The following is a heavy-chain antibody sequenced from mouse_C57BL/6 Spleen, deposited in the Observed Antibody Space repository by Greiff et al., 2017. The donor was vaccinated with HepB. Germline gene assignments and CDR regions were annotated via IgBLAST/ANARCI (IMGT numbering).Heavy chain of an antibody. Sequence: EVKLMESGGDLVKPGGSLKLSCAASGFTFSSYGMSWVRQTPDKRLEWVATISSGGSYTYYPDSVKGRYTISRDNAKNTLYLQMSSLKSEDTAMYYCASSPPDYWGQGTTLTVSS. CDR1: GFTFSSYG. CDR3: ASSPPDY. D-gene: IGHD6-2*01. J-gene: IGHJ2*01. CDR2: ISSGGSYT. V-gene: IGHV5-6*01.